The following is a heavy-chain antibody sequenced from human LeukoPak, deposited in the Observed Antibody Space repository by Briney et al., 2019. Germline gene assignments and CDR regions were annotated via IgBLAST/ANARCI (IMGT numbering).Heavy chain of an antibody. Sequence: SVKVSCKASGGTFSSYAISWVRQAPGQGLEWMGRIIPILGIANYAQKFQGRVTITADKSTSTAYMELSSLRSEDTAVYYCARDLHDYYYGSGSPNWFDPWGQGTLVTVSS. J-gene: IGHJ5*02. CDR1: GGTFSSYA. CDR3: ARDLHDYYYGSGSPNWFDP. V-gene: IGHV1-69*04. CDR2: IIPILGIA. D-gene: IGHD3-10*01.